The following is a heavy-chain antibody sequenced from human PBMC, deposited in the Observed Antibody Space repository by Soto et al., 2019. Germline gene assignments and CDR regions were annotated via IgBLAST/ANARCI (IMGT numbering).Heavy chain of an antibody. D-gene: IGHD3-3*01. Sequence: GGSLRLSCAASGFTFSSFWMHWVRQAPGKGLEWVAVISYDGSNKYYADSVKGRFTISRDNSKNTLYLQMNSLRAEDTAVYYCAREGSITIFGVGPDYYYYGMDVWGQGTTVTVSS. CDR2: ISYDGSNK. CDR1: GFTFSSFW. J-gene: IGHJ6*02. V-gene: IGHV3-30-3*01. CDR3: AREGSITIFGVGPDYYYYGMDV.